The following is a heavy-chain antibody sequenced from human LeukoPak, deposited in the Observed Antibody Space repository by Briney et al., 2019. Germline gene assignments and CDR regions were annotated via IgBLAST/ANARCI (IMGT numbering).Heavy chain of an antibody. D-gene: IGHD5-18*01. CDR1: GFTFSSYA. V-gene: IGHV3-30*04. J-gene: IGHJ4*02. CDR3: ARALGLWSLYYFDY. Sequence: PGRSLRLSCAAPGFTFSSYAMHWVRQAPGKGLEWVAVISYDGSNKYYADSVKGRFTISRDNSKNTLYLQMNSLRAEDTAVYYCARALGLWSLYYFDYWGQGTLVTVSS. CDR2: ISYDGSNK.